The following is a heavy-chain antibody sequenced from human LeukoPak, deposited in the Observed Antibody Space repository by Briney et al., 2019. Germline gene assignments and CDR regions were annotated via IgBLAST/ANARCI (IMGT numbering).Heavy chain of an antibody. CDR2: IWYDGSNK. V-gene: IGHV3-33*01. D-gene: IGHD3-10*01. CDR3: ARVRGSYGSGSEYFDY. Sequence: PGGSLRLSCAASGFTFSSYGMHWVRQAPGKGLEWVAVIWYDGSNKYYADSVKGRFTISRDNSKNTLYLQMNSLRAEDTAVYYCARVRGSYGSGSEYFDYWGQGTLVTVSS. J-gene: IGHJ4*02. CDR1: GFTFSSYG.